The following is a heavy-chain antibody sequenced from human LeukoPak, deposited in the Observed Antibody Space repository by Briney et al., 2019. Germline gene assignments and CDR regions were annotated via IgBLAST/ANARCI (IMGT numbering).Heavy chain of an antibody. CDR3: ARARVRWPFDY. J-gene: IGHJ4*02. Sequence: SETLSLTCAVSGGSISSGGYSWSWIRQPPGKGLEWIGYIYHSGSTYYNPSLKSRVTISVDTSKNQFSLKLSSVTAADTAVYYCARARVRWPFDYWGQGTLVTVSS. CDR2: IYHSGST. CDR1: GGSISSGGYS. D-gene: IGHD4-23*01. V-gene: IGHV4-30-2*05.